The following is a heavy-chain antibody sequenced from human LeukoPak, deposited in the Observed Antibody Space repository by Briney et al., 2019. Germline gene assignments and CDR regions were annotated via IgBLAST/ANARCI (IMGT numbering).Heavy chain of an antibody. CDR1: GGSLSNYF. V-gene: IGHV4-4*07. D-gene: IGHD2-15*01. CDR3: ARAPSGCGGTCPSDH. CDR2: IHDNGDS. Sequence: PSETLSLTCTVSGGSLSNYFWIWMRQPAGKGLEWIGRIHDNGDSNHNPSLKSRATMSLDTSRNQVSLKLASVTAADTAVYYCARAPSGCGGTCPSDHWGPGTQATVSS. J-gene: IGHJ4*02.